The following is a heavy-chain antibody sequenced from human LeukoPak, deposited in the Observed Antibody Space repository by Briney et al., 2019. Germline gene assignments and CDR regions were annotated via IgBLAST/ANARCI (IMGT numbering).Heavy chain of an antibody. CDR3: AREPAGDGVYYYGMDV. Sequence: GGSLRLSCAASGFTFSSYSMNWVRQAPGKGLEWVSSISSSSGYIYYADSVKGRFTISRDNAKNSLYLQMNSLRAEDTAVYYCAREPAGDGVYYYGMDVWGKGTTVTVSS. V-gene: IGHV3-21*01. CDR2: ISSSSGYI. J-gene: IGHJ6*04. D-gene: IGHD3-10*01. CDR1: GFTFSSYS.